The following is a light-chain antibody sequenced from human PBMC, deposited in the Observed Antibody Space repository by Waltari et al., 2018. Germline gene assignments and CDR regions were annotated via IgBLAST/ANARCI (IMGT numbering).Light chain of an antibody. CDR1: NSNIGRKP. V-gene: IGLV1-44*01. J-gene: IGLJ3*02. CDR2: SND. Sequence: QSALTQQPSASGTPGQRVNMSCSGSNSNIGRKPGNWYQQFPGTAPKLLIYSNDQRPSGVPDRVSGSKSGTSASLAISGLQSEDEADYYCAAWDDSLNGWVFGGGTKLTVL. CDR3: AAWDDSLNGWV.